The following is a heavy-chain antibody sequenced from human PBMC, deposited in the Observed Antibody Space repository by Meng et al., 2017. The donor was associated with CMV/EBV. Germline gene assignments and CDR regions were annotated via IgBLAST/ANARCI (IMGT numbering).Heavy chain of an antibody. Sequence: LQPWGGALLQPSEHLFPTCSVYGGSFSGYYWSWIRQPPGKGLEWIGEINHSGSTNYNPSLKSRVTISVDTSKNQFSLKLSSVTAADTAVYYCARGVGGWFDPWGQGTLVTVSS. V-gene: IGHV4-34*01. J-gene: IGHJ5*02. CDR1: GGSFSGYY. CDR2: INHSGST. D-gene: IGHD1-26*01. CDR3: ARGVGGWFDP.